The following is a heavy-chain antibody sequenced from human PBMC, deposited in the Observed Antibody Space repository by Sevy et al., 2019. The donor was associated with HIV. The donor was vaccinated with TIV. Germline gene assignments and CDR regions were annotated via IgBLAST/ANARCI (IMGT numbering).Heavy chain of an antibody. D-gene: IGHD5-18*01. CDR2: IYSGGST. CDR3: ARGLYSYGYNY. Sequence: GGSLRLSCAASGFNVSSNYMSCVRQAPGKVLEWVSVIYSGGSTYYADYVKGRFTISRDNSKNTLYLQMNSLRAEDTAVYYCARGLYSYGYNYWGQGTLVTVSS. J-gene: IGHJ4*02. CDR1: GFNVSSNY. V-gene: IGHV3-53*01.